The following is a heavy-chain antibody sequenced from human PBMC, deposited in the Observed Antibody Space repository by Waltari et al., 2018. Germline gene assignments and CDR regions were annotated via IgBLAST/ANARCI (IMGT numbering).Heavy chain of an antibody. J-gene: IGHJ6*03. CDR3: ARDSVRGSSYFRYYYYMDV. CDR1: GYTFTSYY. D-gene: IGHD2-2*01. Sequence: QVQLVQSGAEVKKPGASVKVSCKASGYTFTSYYMHWVRQAPGQGLEWMGIINPSGGSTSYAQKFQGRVTMTRDTSTSTVYMELSSLRSEDTAVYYCARDSVRGSSYFRYYYYMDVWGKGTTVTVSS. V-gene: IGHV1-46*01. CDR2: INPSGGST.